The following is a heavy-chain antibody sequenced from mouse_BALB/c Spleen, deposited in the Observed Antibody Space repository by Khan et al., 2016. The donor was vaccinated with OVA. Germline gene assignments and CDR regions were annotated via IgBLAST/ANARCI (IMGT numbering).Heavy chain of an antibody. CDR1: GYTFTSYT. CDR3: ARDGSYYRNDGWFAY. V-gene: IGHV1-4*01. Sequence: QVQLQQSGAELARPGASVKMSCKASGYTFTSYTIHWIKQRPGQGLEWIGYINPSSGYTNYNQKFKDKATLTADKSSTTAYMQLSSLTSDDSAVXYCARDGSYYRNDGWFAYWGRVTLVAVSA. D-gene: IGHD2-14*01. CDR2: INPSSGYT. J-gene: IGHJ3*01.